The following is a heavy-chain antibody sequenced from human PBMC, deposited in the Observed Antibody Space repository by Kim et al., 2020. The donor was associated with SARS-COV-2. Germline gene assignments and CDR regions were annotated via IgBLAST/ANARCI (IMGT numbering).Heavy chain of an antibody. J-gene: IGHJ4*02. CDR3: AGSFYYYDSSGYYFDY. CDR1: GGTFSSYA. D-gene: IGHD3-22*01. V-gene: IGHV1-69*13. Sequence: SVKVSCKASGGTFSSYAISWVRQAPGQGLEWMGGIIPIFGTANYAQKFQGRVTITADESTSTAYMELSSLRSEDTAVYYCAGSFYYYDSSGYYFDYWGQGTLVTVSS. CDR2: IIPIFGTA.